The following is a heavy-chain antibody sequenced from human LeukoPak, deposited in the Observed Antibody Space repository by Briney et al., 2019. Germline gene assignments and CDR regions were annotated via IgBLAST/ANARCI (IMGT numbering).Heavy chain of an antibody. Sequence: GGSLRLSCAASGFTLSSYSMNWVRQAPGKGLEWVSSISSSSSYIYYADSVKGRFTISRDNAKNSLYLQMNSLRAEDTAVYYCARGSPGGTSYWGQGTLVTVSS. V-gene: IGHV3-21*01. CDR3: ARGSPGGTSY. J-gene: IGHJ4*02. CDR2: ISSSSSYI. D-gene: IGHD3-16*01. CDR1: GFTLSSYS.